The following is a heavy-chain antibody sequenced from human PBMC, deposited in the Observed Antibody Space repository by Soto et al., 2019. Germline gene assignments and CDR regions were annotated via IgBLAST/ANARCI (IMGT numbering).Heavy chain of an antibody. J-gene: IGHJ4*02. D-gene: IGHD3-9*01. CDR1: GGSISSGGYS. CDR2: IYHTATT. CDR3: ARGMAEEQIFYYFDY. V-gene: IGHV4-61*08. Sequence: SETLSLTCTVSGGSISSGGYSWSWIRQPPGKGLEWIGYIYHTATTTYNPSLKNRVTISVDASKSQFYLKLRSVTAADTAVYYCARGMAEEQIFYYFDYWGQGALVTVSS.